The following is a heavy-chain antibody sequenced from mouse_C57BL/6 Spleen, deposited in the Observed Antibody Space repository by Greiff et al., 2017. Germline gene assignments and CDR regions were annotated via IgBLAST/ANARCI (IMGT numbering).Heavy chain of an antibody. Sequence: EVMLVESGGDLVKPGGSLKLSCAASGFTFSRYGMSWVRQTPDKRLEWVATISSGGRYTYYPDSVKGRFTISRDNAKNTLYLQMSSLKSEDTAMYYCARRSTTVVAHWYFDVWGTGTTVTVSA. CDR2: ISSGGRYT. D-gene: IGHD1-1*01. CDR3: ARRSTTVVAHWYFDV. CDR1: GFTFSRYG. V-gene: IGHV5-6*02. J-gene: IGHJ1*03.